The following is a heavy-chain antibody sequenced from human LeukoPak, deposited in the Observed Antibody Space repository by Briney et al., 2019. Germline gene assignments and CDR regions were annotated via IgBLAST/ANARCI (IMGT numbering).Heavy chain of an antibody. CDR2: INHSGST. CDR3: ARHFYSGYDHYFDY. D-gene: IGHD5-12*01. Sequence: SETLSLTCAVYGGSFSGYYWSWIRQPPGKGLEWIGEINHSGSTNYNPSPKSRVTISVDTSKNQFSLKLSSVTAADTAVYYCARHFYSGYDHYFDYWGQGTLVTVSS. J-gene: IGHJ4*02. CDR1: GGSFSGYY. V-gene: IGHV4-34*01.